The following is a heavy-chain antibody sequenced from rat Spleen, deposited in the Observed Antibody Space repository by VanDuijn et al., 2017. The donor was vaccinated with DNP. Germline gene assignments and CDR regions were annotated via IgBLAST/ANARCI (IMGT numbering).Heavy chain of an antibody. J-gene: IGHJ2*01. D-gene: IGHD1-3*01. CDR2: IIYDGSRT. CDR3: ARVWEP. CDR1: GFIFSDYN. Sequence: EVLLVESDGGLVQPGRSLKLSCAVSGFIFSDYNMAWVRQAPKTGLEWVANIIYDGSRTHYRDSVKGRFTISRDNAKNTLYLQMDGLGSEDTATYYCARVWEPWGQGVMVTVSS. V-gene: IGHV5S10*01.